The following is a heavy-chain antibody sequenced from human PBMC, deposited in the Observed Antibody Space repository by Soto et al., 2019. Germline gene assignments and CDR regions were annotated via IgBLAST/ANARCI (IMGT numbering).Heavy chain of an antibody. J-gene: IGHJ4*02. CDR1: GVAFSGYY. V-gene: IGHV4-34*01. CDR3: ALIGPCF. D-gene: IGHD2-8*01. Sequence: QVQLQQWGAGLLKPSETLSLTCAVYGVAFSGYYRSWIRQPPGKGLEWIGEIDHSGSTNYNPSLKSRVTISVDTSKNQFSLNLSYVTAADTAVYHCALIGPCFWGQGTLVTVSS. CDR2: IDHSGST.